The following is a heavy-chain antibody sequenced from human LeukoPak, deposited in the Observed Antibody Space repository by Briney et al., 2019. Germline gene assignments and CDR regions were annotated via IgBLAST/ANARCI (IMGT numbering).Heavy chain of an antibody. CDR2: ISYDGSNK. CDR1: GFTFSSYA. CDR3: ARDRAAAGFDAFDI. V-gene: IGHV3-30*04. D-gene: IGHD6-13*01. Sequence: GGSLRLSCAASGFTFSSYAMHLVRQAPGKGLEWVAVISYDGSNKYYADSVKGRFTISRDNSKNTLYLQMNSLRAEDTAVYYCARDRAAAGFDAFDIWGQGTMVTVSS. J-gene: IGHJ3*02.